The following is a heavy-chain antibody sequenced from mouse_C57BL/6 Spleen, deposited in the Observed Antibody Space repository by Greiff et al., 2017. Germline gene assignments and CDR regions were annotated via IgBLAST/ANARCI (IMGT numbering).Heavy chain of an antibody. CDR2: IDPSDSYT. CDR1: GYTFNSYW. CDR3: ARGYGSGAPGFAY. Sequence: QVQLQQPGAELVMPGASVKLSCTASGYTFNSYWMHWVKQRPGQGLEWIGEIDPSDSYTNYNQKFKGKSTLTVDKSSSTAYMQLSSLTSEDSAVYYCARGYGSGAPGFAYWGQGTLVTVSA. J-gene: IGHJ3*01. V-gene: IGHV1-69*01. D-gene: IGHD1-1*01.